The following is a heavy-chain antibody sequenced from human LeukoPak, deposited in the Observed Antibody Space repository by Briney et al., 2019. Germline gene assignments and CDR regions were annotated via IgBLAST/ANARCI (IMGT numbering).Heavy chain of an antibody. CDR3: ARRRYYDGSGYLE. V-gene: IGHV4-39*01. J-gene: IGHJ1*01. Sequence: SETRSLTCSVSGDSVSRSDSYWDWIRQSPGKGLEWIGTIYYSGRTYYSPSLKSRVTMSVDPSNNQFSLNLRSVTAADTAVYYCARRRYYDGSGYLEWGQGTLLSVSS. CDR1: GDSVSRSDSY. CDR2: IYYSGRT. D-gene: IGHD3-22*01.